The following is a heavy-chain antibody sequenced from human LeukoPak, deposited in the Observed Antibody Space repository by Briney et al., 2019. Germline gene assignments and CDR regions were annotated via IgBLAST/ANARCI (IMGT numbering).Heavy chain of an antibody. CDR1: GYAFTSYW. J-gene: IGHJ4*02. V-gene: IGHV5-51*01. CDR3: ARYIHDYNDF. Sequence: AGESLKISCQASGYAFTSYWIAWVRQMPGKGLEWMGIIYPGDSAARYNSSFEGQVTLSVDKSINTVYLQWGSLQASDTAMYYCARYIHDYNDFWGQGTLVIVSS. CDR2: IYPGDSAA.